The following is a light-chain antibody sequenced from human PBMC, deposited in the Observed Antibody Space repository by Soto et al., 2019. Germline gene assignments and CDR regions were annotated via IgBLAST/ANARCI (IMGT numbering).Light chain of an antibody. V-gene: IGLV1-47*01. J-gene: IGLJ3*02. Sequence: QSVLTQPPSASGTPGQGVRISCSGSNSTIGSNYVYWYQQFPGTAPKLLISRDNQRPSGVPDRFSGSKSGTSASLAISGLRSDDEADYYCATWDDSLSGWVFGGGTKLTVL. CDR3: ATWDDSLSGWV. CDR2: RDN. CDR1: NSTIGSNY.